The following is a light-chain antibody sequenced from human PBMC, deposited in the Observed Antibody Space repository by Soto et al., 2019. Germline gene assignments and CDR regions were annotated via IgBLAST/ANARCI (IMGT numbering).Light chain of an antibody. V-gene: IGKV3-15*01. J-gene: IGKJ2*01. Sequence: TQSPATLSVSPGDRATLSCRASQSVSRNLAWYQQKPGRAPRLLIYGASTRATGVPARFSGSGSGTEFTLSISSLQSEDFAVYYCQQYGDWPPDTFGQVTKLEI. CDR2: GAS. CDR3: QQYGDWPPDT. CDR1: QSVSRN.